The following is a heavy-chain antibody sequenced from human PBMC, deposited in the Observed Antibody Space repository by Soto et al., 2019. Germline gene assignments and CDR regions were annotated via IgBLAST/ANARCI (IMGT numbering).Heavy chain of an antibody. CDR2: ISSSSSYI. CDR1: GFTFSSYG. J-gene: IGHJ4*02. V-gene: IGHV3-21*01. Sequence: GGSLRLFCAASGFTFSSYGMNWVRQAPGKGLEWVSSISSSSSYIYYADSVKGRFTISRDNSKNTLYLQMNSLRAEDTSVYYCAKEGGLSGSYYISSSYYFDYWGQGTLVTVSS. CDR3: AKEGGLSGSYYISSSYYFDY. D-gene: IGHD1-26*01.